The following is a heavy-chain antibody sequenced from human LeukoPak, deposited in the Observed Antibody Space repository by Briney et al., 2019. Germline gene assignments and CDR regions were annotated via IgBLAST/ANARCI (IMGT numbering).Heavy chain of an antibody. V-gene: IGHV4-39*01. D-gene: IGHD6-13*01. CDR2: IYYSGST. J-gene: IGHJ5*02. CDR1: GGSISSSSYY. Sequence: SETLSLTCTVSGGSISSSSYYWGWLRQPPGKGLEWIGSIYYSGSTYYNPSLKSRVTISVDTSKNQYSLKLSSVTAADTAVYYCARLEGGYIGAYWFDPWGQGTLVTVSS. CDR3: ARLEGGYIGAYWFDP.